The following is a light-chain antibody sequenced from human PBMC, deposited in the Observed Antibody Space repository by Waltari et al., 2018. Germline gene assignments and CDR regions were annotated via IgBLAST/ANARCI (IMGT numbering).Light chain of an antibody. CDR3: QQHNDWPPWT. Sequence: EIVMMQSPATLSVSPGERAILPCRASQSIRTDLAWYQQKPGQAPRLLIYGASTRVTGIPARFSGSGSGTEFTLTISSLQPEDFAVYYCQQHNDWPPWTFGQGTKVEIK. CDR2: GAS. J-gene: IGKJ1*01. CDR1: QSIRTD. V-gene: IGKV3-15*01.